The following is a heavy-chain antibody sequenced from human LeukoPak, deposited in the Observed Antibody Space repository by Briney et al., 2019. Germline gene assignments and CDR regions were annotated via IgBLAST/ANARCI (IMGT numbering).Heavy chain of an antibody. D-gene: IGHD3-10*01. J-gene: IGHJ4*02. CDR3: ARDRNGKGSGSYSSDY. V-gene: IGHV1-69*06. CDR1: GGTFSSYA. CDR2: IIPIFGTT. Sequence: SVKVSCKASGGTFSSYAISWVRQAPGQGLEWIGGIIPIFGTTNYAQKFQGRVTITADKSTSTAYMELSSLRSEDTAVYYCARDRNGKGSGSYSSDYWGQGTLVTVSS.